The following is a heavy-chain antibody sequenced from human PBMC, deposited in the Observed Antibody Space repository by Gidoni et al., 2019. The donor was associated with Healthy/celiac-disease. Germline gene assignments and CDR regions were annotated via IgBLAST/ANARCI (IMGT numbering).Heavy chain of an antibody. CDR2: INHSGST. D-gene: IGHD6-19*01. V-gene: IGHV4-34*01. CDR3: ARVVRYSSGWYNWFDP. Sequence: QVQLQQWGAGLLKPSETLSLTCAVYGGSFSGYYWSWIRQPPGKGLEWIGEINHSGSTNYNPSLKSRVTISVDTSKNQFSLKLSSVTAADTAVYYCARVVRYSSGWYNWFDPWGQGTLVTVSS. CDR1: GGSFSGYY. J-gene: IGHJ5*02.